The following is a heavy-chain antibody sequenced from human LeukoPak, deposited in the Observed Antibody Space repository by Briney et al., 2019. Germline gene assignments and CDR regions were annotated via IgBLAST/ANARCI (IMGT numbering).Heavy chain of an antibody. CDR2: IYHSGST. Sequence: NSSGILSLTCAVSGGSISSSNWWSWVRQPPGKGLEWIGEIYHSGSTNYNPSLKSRATISVDTSKNQFSLKLSSVTAADTAVYYCARVVVIDLYYYYYMDVWGKGTTVTVSS. D-gene: IGHD3-22*01. CDR1: GGSISSSNW. J-gene: IGHJ6*03. CDR3: ARVVVIDLYYYYYMDV. V-gene: IGHV4-4*02.